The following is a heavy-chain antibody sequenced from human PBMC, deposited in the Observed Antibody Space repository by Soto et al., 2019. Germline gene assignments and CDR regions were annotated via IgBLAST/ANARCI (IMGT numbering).Heavy chain of an antibody. Sequence: LGGSLRLSCAASGFTFSSYSMNWVRQAPGKGLEWVSSISSSSYIYYADSVKGRFTISRDNAKNSLYLQMNSLRAEDTAVYYCARGGIGIAVAAQYYYYMDVWGKGTTVTVSS. J-gene: IGHJ6*03. CDR3: ARGGIGIAVAAQYYYYMDV. CDR1: GFTFSSYS. D-gene: IGHD6-19*01. V-gene: IGHV3-21*01. CDR2: ISSSSYI.